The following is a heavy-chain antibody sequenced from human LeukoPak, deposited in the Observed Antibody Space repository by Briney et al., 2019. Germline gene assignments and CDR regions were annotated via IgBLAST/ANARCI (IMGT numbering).Heavy chain of an antibody. Sequence: PGGSPRLSCAASGLTFSTYWMHWVRQAPGKGLVWVSRINSYGTSTSYADSVKGRFTISRDNAKNTLYLQMKSLRAEDTAVYYCAVAIEGAFDPWGQGTLVTVSS. J-gene: IGHJ5*02. CDR3: AVAIEGAFDP. CDR1: GLTFSTYW. D-gene: IGHD1-26*01. CDR2: INSYGTST. V-gene: IGHV3-74*01.